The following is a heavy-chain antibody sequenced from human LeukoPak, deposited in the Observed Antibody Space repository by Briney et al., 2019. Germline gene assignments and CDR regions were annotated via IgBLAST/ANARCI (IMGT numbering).Heavy chain of an antibody. J-gene: IGHJ5*02. CDR2: INPSCGST. Sequence: SVKVSCKASGYTFTSYYMHWVRQAPGQGLEWMGIINPSCGSTSYAQKFQGRVTMTRDTSTSTVYMELSSLRSEDTAVYYCARDLAVITVTASWFDPWGQGTLVTVSS. V-gene: IGHV1-46*01. CDR3: ARDLAVITVTASWFDP. CDR1: GYTFTSYY. D-gene: IGHD4-17*01.